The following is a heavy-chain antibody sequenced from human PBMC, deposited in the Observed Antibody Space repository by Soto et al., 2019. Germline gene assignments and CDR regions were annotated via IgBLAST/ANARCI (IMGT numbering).Heavy chain of an antibody. J-gene: IGHJ4*02. CDR1: GGSISNYY. D-gene: IGHD3-3*01. V-gene: IGHV4-4*07. CDR3: ARGGQDFWSGPFDY. CDR2: IDTSGST. Sequence: PSETLSLTCTVSGGSISNYYCNWIRQPAGKGLEWIGRIDTSGSTNYNPPLKSRVTMSVDTSKQEFSLKLSSVTAADTVLYYCARGGQDFWSGPFDYWGRGALVTVSS.